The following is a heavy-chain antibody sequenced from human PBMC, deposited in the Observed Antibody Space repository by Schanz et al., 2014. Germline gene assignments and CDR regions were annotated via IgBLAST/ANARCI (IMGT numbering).Heavy chain of an antibody. J-gene: IGHJ3*02. CDR1: GFTFFGSFA. V-gene: IGHV3-23*04. Sequence: EVQLVESGGGLVQPGGSLRLSCAASGFTFFGSFAMSWVRQAQGKGLEWVSGMSGSGSTADYADSVKGRFTISRDNSKNTVYLEMNNVRVDDTAVYYCAKGVGGGLLMGSTFDNWGQGTMVTVTS. CDR3: AKGVGGGLLMGSTFDN. D-gene: IGHD2-8*01. CDR2: MSGSGSTA.